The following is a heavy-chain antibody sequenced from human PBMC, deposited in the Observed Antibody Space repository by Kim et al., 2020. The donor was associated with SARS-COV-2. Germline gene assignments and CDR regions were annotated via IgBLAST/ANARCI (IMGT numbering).Heavy chain of an antibody. D-gene: IGHD7-27*01. Sequence: GGSLRLSCAAYGFTFRDYGMSWVRQAPGKGLEWMAGIKWDGTYTDYGDSVKGRFTISRDNAKNSLYLVMNTLRAEDTAIYYCTTLRGGALVGKNYYYSGMDGPGRGTPVTVSS. CDR2: IKWDGTYT. CDR1: GFTFRDYG. V-gene: IGHV3-20*04. CDR3: TTLRGGALVGKNYYYSGMDG. J-gene: IGHJ6*02.